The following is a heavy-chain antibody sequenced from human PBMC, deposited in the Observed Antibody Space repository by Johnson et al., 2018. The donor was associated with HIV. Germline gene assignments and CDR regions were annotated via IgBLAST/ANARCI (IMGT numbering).Heavy chain of an antibody. V-gene: IGHV3-11*04. CDR1: GFTFDDYA. CDR3: ARDWGDYQEPDAFDI. D-gene: IGHD3-16*01. CDR2: ISSSGSTI. J-gene: IGHJ3*02. Sequence: QVQLVESGGGVVRPGGSLRLSCAASGFTFDDYAMSWVRQAPGKGLEWVSYISSSGSTIYYADSVKGRFTISRDNAKNSLYLQMNSLRAEDTAVYYCARDWGDYQEPDAFDIWGQGTMVTVSS.